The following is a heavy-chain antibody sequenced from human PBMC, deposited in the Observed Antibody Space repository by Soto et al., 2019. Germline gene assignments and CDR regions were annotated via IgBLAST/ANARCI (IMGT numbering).Heavy chain of an antibody. V-gene: IGHV3-23*01. CDR2: ISGSGGST. D-gene: IGHD5-18*01. Sequence: GGSLRLSCAASGFTFSSYAMSWVRQAPGKGLEWVSAISGSGGSTYYADSVKGRFTISRDNSKNTLYLQMNSLRAEDTAVYYCAKVADTAMVYGESYYYGMDVRGQGTTVTVSS. CDR1: GFTFSSYA. J-gene: IGHJ6*02. CDR3: AKVADTAMVYGESYYYGMDV.